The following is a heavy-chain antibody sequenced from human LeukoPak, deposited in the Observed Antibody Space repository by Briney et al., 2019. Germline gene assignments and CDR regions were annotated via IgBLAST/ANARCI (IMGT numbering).Heavy chain of an antibody. V-gene: IGHV4-59*08. CDR2: IYYSGST. D-gene: IGHD3-10*01. J-gene: IGHJ4*02. CDR3: ARHVGNSGSGSYLTYFDY. Sequence: PSETLSLTCTVSGGSISSYYWSWIRQPPGKGLEWIGYIYYSGSTNYNPSLKSRVTISVDTSKNQFSLKLSSVTAADTAVYYCARHVGNSGSGSYLTYFDYWSQGTLVTVSS. CDR1: GGSISSYY.